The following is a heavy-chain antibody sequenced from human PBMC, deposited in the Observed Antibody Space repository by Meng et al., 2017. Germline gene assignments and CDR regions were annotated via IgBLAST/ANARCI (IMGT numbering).Heavy chain of an antibody. J-gene: IGHJ3*02. Sequence: SETLSLTCTVSGGSISSYYWSWIRQPPGKGLEWIGYIHYSGSTTYYPSLKSRVTISVDTSKIQFSLKLSSVTAADTAVYYWARFMGEFITMVRGVIIPDAFDIWGQGTMVTVSS. CDR1: GGSISSYY. CDR2: IHYSGST. D-gene: IGHD3-10*01. CDR3: ARFMGEFITMVRGVIIPDAFDI. V-gene: IGHV4-59*01.